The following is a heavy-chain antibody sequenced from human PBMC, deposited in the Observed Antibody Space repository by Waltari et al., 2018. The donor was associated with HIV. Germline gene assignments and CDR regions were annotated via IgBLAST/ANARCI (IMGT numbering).Heavy chain of an antibody. J-gene: IGHJ4*02. D-gene: IGHD3-10*01. V-gene: IGHV3-7*04. CDR2: IKQDGREK. CDR1: GFPFSSSW. Sequence: EVQLVESGGGLVQPGGSLRLTCAASGFPFSSSWMTWARQAPGKGLECVANIKQDGREKYYVDSVNGRFTISRDNAENSLYLQMNSLRAEDTAVYYCARGGFYGSGSKVNWGQGTLVTVSS. CDR3: ARGGFYGSGSKVN.